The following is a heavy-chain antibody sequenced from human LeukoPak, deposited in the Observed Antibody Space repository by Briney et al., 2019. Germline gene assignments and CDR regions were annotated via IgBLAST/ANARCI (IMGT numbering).Heavy chain of an antibody. CDR1: GFTFDSYA. D-gene: IGHD3-16*01. J-gene: IGHJ4*02. CDR2: ISDGGGST. Sequence: PGGSLRLSCATSGFTFDSYAMSWVRQAPGKGLEWVSTISDGGGSTYYADSVKGRFTTSRDNSMNTLYLQMNSLRAEDTAVYYCTKWGTTFDSWGQGTLVTVSS. CDR3: TKWGTTFDS. V-gene: IGHV3-23*01.